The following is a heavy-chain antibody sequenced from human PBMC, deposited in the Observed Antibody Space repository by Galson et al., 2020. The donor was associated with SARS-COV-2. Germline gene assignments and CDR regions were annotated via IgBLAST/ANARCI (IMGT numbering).Heavy chain of an antibody. CDR3: ARGWEAGSYAPKNWFDP. CDR2: INAGNGNT. CDR1: GYTFTSYA. D-gene: IGHD3-16*01. V-gene: IGHV1-3*01. Sequence: ASVKVSCKASGYTFTSYAMHWVRQAPGQRLEWMGWINAGNGNTKYSQKFQGRVTITRDTSASTAYMELSSLRSEDTAVYYCARGWEAGSYAPKNWFDPWGQGTLVTVSS. J-gene: IGHJ5*02.